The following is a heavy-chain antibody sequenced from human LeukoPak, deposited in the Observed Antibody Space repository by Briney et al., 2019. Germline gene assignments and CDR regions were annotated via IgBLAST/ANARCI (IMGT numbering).Heavy chain of an antibody. J-gene: IGHJ5*02. D-gene: IGHD3-3*01. CDR2: IIPILGIA. V-gene: IGHV1-69*04. CDR1: RGTLRSYA. CDR3: ARDQYQAIFVVVTTNWFDP. Sequence: SVKVSCKASRGTLRSYAISWVRQAPGQGLEWMGRIIPILGIANYAQKFQGRVTITADKTTSTAYMEMSSLRSEDTAVYYCARDQYQAIFVVVTTNWFDPWGQGTLVTVSS.